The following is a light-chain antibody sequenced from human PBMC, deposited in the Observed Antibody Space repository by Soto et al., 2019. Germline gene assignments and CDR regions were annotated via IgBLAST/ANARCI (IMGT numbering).Light chain of an antibody. CDR3: QQYGSSPWT. CDR1: QSLSSNY. J-gene: IGKJ1*01. V-gene: IGKV3-20*01. CDR2: GAS. Sequence: EIVLTQSPGTLSLSPGERATLSCRASQSLSSNYLAWYQQQPGQAPRLLIYGASSRATAIPDRFSGSGSGTDFALTISRLEPEDSAVYYCQQYGSSPWTFGQGTKVELK.